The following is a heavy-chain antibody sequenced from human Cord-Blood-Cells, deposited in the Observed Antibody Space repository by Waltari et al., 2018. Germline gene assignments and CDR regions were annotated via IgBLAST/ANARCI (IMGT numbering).Heavy chain of an antibody. CDR1: GFTFDDYA. CDR3: AKSVRSSWYFDL. D-gene: IGHD6-6*01. Sequence: EVQLVESGGGLVQPGRSLRLSCAASGFTFDDYAMHWVRQDPGKGMEWVSGISWNSGSIGYADSVKGRFTISRDTAKNSLYLQMNSLRAEDMAVYYCAKSVRSSWYFDLWGRGTLVTVSS. CDR2: ISWNSGSI. J-gene: IGHJ2*01. V-gene: IGHV3-9*03.